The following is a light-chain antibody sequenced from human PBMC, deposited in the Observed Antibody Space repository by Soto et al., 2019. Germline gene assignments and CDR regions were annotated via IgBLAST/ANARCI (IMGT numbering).Light chain of an antibody. V-gene: IGLV1-47*01. CDR2: RNN. CDR1: SSNIGSNY. CDR3: AAWDDSLSGVV. Sequence: QPVLTQPPSASGTPGQRVTISCSGSSSNIGSNYVYWYQQLPGTAPKLLIYRNNQRPSGVPDRFSGSKSGTSASLAISGLRSEDEAGYYCAAWDDSLSGVVFGGGTKLPVL. J-gene: IGLJ2*01.